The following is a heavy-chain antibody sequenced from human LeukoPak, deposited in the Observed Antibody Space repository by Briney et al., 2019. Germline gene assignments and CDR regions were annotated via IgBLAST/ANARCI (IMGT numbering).Heavy chain of an antibody. V-gene: IGHV4-38-2*02. J-gene: IGHJ4*02. CDR2: IYHSGSS. D-gene: IGHD6-19*01. Sequence: PSETLSLTCIVSDYSISSGYYWGWIRQPPGKGLEWIGTIYHSGSSYYNPSLKSRFTMSVDTSKNQFSLRLSSVTAADTAVYYCARGTGWPYYFDHWGQGTLVTVSS. CDR3: ARGTGWPYYFDH. CDR1: DYSISSGYY.